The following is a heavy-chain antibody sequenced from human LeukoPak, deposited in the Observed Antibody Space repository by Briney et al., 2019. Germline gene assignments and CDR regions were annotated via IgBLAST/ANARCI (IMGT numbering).Heavy chain of an antibody. D-gene: IGHD5-18*01. CDR3: ARLRRYIKQATSGMDV. CDR2: TYYRSKWYY. CDR1: GDIVSNDTAA. J-gene: IGHJ6*02. V-gene: IGHV6-1*01. Sequence: PSQTLSLTCAISGDIVSNDTAAWSWIRQSPSRGLEWLGRTYYRSKWYYDYAISVKSRMTIDLETSKNPFSLHLNSVTPHDTAVYYCARLRRYIKQATSGMDVWGQGTTVTVPS.